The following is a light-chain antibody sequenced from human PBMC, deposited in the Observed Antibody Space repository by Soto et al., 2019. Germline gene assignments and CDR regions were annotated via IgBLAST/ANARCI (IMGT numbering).Light chain of an antibody. CDR3: QSYDSSLSGDV. Sequence: QPVLTQPPSVSGAPGQRVTISCTGSSSNIGAGYDVHWYQQLPGTAPKLLIYGNSNRPSGVPDRFSGSKSGTSASLAITGLQAEDEADYCCQSYDSSLSGDVFGTGTKLTVL. CDR1: SSNIGAGYD. V-gene: IGLV1-40*01. J-gene: IGLJ1*01. CDR2: GNS.